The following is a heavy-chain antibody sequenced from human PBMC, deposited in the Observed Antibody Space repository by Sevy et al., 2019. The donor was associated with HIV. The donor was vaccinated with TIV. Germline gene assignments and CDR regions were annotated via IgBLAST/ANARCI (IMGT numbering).Heavy chain of an antibody. D-gene: IGHD6-25*01. J-gene: IGHJ4*02. Sequence: GGSLRLSCAASGFTFSSYAMSWVRQAPGKGLEWVSGLSGNGGSTNSAESVKGRFALSRDNSKNTLYLQMNNLRAEDTAIYYCAKETIRGYYWGQGTVVTVSS. CDR3: AKETIRGYY. V-gene: IGHV3-23*01. CDR1: GFTFSSYA. CDR2: LSGNGGST.